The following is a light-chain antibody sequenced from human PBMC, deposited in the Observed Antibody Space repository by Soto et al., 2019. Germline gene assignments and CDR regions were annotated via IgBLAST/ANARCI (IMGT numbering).Light chain of an antibody. CDR3: SSYAGSNMVV. CDR2: EVS. V-gene: IGLV2-8*01. Sequence: QSALTQPPPASGSPGQSVTISCTGTSSDVGGYNYVSWYQQHPGKAPKLMIYEVSKRPSGVPDRFSGSKSGNTASLTVSGLQAEDEADYYCSSYAGSNMVVFGGGTKLTVL. CDR1: SSDVGGYNY. J-gene: IGLJ2*01.